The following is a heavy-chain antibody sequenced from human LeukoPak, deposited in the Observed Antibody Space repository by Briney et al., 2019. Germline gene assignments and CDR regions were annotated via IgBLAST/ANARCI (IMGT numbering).Heavy chain of an antibody. CDR2: ISGSGQYI. D-gene: IGHD3-22*01. CDR3: ARGGYDSAFLDS. V-gene: IGHV3-21*01. J-gene: IGHJ4*02. CDR1: GFTFNSFT. Sequence: KPGRSLRLSCAPSGFTFNSFTMNWVRQAPGKGLEWLSSISGSGQYIYYADSLKGRFTISRDNAKDSLYLQLNSLRAEDTSVYYCARGGYDSAFLDSWGQGTLVSVS.